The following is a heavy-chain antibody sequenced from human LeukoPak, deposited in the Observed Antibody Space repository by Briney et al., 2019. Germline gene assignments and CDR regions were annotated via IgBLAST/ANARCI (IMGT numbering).Heavy chain of an antibody. CDR3: ARDQTGDVTMVRGIDY. CDR1: GFTFSSYA. CDR2: ISYDGSNK. V-gene: IGHV3-30*04. Sequence: PGGSLRLSCAASGFTFSSYAMHWVRQAPGKGLEWVAVISYDGSNKYYADSVKGRFTISRDNSKNTLYLQMNSLRAEDTAVYYCARDQTGDVTMVRGIDYWGQGTLVTVSS. J-gene: IGHJ4*02. D-gene: IGHD3-10*01.